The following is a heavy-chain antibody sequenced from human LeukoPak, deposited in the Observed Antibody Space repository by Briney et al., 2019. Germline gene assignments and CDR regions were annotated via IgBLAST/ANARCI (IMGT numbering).Heavy chain of an antibody. J-gene: IGHJ4*02. CDR2: ISAYNGNI. V-gene: IGHV1-18*01. CDR3: ARAARVAVAGPHYYFDY. Sequence: AVKVSCMSSGYTFPNYGVNWVRQPPAQGVEWMGWISAYNGNIDYEQMLQDRRTMTTDTSTTTAYMELRSLTSDDTAVYYCARAARVAVAGPHYYFDYWGQGTLVTVSS. CDR1: GYTFPNYG. D-gene: IGHD6-19*01.